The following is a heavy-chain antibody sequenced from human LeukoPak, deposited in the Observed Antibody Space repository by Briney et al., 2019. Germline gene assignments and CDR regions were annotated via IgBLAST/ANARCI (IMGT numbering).Heavy chain of an antibody. D-gene: IGHD3-3*01. CDR3: ARVATTFGGYYFGH. V-gene: IGHV4-39*07. CDR2: IFHSGST. J-gene: IGHJ4*02. Sequence: SETLSLTCTVSGGSISDRSFYWGWIRQPPGQGLEWLGHIFHSGSTSYNSSFRSRVTILVATSKKQFFLEVNSVTAADTAVYYCARVATTFGGYYFGHWGLGILVTVSS. CDR1: GGSISDRSFY.